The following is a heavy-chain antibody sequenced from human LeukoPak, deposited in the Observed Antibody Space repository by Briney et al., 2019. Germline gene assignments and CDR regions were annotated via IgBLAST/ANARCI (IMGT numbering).Heavy chain of an antibody. D-gene: IGHD3-10*01. CDR2: IHYSGST. CDR3: ARPEQSNYYGSGSYVWYMDV. Sequence: SETLSLTCTVSGGSISSSSYYWGWIRHPPGKGLEWVGSIHYSGSTYYNPSLKSRVTISVDTSKNQFSLKLSSVTAADTAVYYCARPEQSNYYGSGSYVWYMDVWGKGTTVTISS. V-gene: IGHV4-39*01. CDR1: GGSISSSSYY. J-gene: IGHJ6*03.